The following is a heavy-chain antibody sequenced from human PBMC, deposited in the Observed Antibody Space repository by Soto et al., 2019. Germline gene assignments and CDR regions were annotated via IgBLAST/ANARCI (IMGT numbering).Heavy chain of an antibody. CDR3: ARDNYYGSGSYNYYYGMDV. D-gene: IGHD3-10*01. V-gene: IGHV4-59*01. CDR1: GGSISSYY. Sequence: SETLSLTCTVSGGSISSYYWSWIRQPPGKGLEWIGYIYYSGSTNYNPSLKSRVTISVDTSKNQFSLKLSSVTAADTAVYYCARDNYYGSGSYNYYYGMDVWGQGTTVTV. CDR2: IYYSGST. J-gene: IGHJ6*02.